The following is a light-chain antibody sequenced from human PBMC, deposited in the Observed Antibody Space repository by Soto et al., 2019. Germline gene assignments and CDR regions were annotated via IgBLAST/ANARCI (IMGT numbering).Light chain of an antibody. CDR3: QQYGGSPRT. J-gene: IGKJ2*01. Sequence: EIVLTQSPGTLSLSPGERATLPCRASQSVSSSYLAWYQQQPGQAPRLLLYGASSRATGIPDRFSGSGSGTDFTLTTSRLEPEEFAVYYCQQYGGSPRTFGQGTKLEIK. CDR1: QSVSSSY. CDR2: GAS. V-gene: IGKV3-20*01.